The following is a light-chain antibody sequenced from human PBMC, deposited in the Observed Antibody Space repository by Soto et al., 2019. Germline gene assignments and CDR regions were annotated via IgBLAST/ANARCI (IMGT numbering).Light chain of an antibody. CDR1: QSVLYSSNNKNY. CDR3: QQYYSTPLT. Sequence: DIVMTQSPDSLAVSLGERATINCKSSQSVLYSSNNKNYLAWYQQKPGQPPKLLIYWASTRESGVPDRFSVIGSGTDFTLTISSLQAEDVAVYYCQQYYSTPLTFGGGTKVEIK. V-gene: IGKV4-1*01. J-gene: IGKJ4*01. CDR2: WAS.